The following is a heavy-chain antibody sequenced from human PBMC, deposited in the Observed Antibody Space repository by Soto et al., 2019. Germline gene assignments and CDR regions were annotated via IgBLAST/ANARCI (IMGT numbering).Heavy chain of an antibody. CDR1: GDSISTSAYY. J-gene: IGHJ4*02. CDR2: LKSDGSGT. CDR3: VRGDGDYYDGNGYLGRH. D-gene: IGHD3-22*01. Sequence: PSETLSLTCTVSGDSISTSAYYWGWVRQAPGKGLVWVSRLKSDGSGTTYADSVKGRLTISRDNAKNTLYLQMNSLRAEDTAVYYCVRGDGDYYDGNGYLGRHWGQGTLVTVSS. V-gene: IGHV3-74*01.